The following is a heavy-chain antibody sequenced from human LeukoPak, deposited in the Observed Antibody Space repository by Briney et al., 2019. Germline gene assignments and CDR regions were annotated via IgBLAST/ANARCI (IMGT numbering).Heavy chain of an antibody. CDR2: ISSDGRT. J-gene: IGHJ4*02. CDR1: GFSINSNY. D-gene: IGHD3-22*01. V-gene: IGHV3-53*01. CDR3: ARVFGYDNSASREGY. Sequence: PGGSLSLSCAAAGFSINSNYMSWVRQAPGKGLEWVSLISSDGRTYYADYVKGRYTISRDNSKNTLYLQMNNLRAEDTAMYYCARVFGYDNSASREGYWGQGTLVTVSS.